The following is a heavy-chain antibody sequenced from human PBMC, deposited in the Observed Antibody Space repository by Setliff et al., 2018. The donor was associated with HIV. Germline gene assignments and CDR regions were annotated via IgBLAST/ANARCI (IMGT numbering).Heavy chain of an antibody. D-gene: IGHD3-22*01. CDR2: IGSSNHGI. J-gene: IGHJ4*02. CDR1: GFNFKAYG. Sequence: GGSLRLSCAASGFNFKAYGMTWVRQAPGKGLDWVAHIGSSNHGIHYTASVQGRFTVSRDNANNLLFLQMNSLRAEDTAVYYCAKDRESDDSSGYSGYWGQGTLVTVSS. V-gene: IGHV3-48*04. CDR3: AKDRESDDSSGYSGY.